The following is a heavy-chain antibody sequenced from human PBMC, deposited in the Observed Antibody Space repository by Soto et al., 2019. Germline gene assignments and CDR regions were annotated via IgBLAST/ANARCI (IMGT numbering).Heavy chain of an antibody. CDR1: GGSISSSSYY. Sequence: SENLYITSTVSGGSISSSSYYWGWIRQPPGKGLEWIGSIYYSGSTYYNPSLKSRVTISVDTSKNQFSLKLSSVTAADTAVYYCARGYEVLDYCGQRTPVIVSA. CDR3: ARGYEVLDY. D-gene: IGHD5-12*01. J-gene: IGHJ4*02. CDR2: IYYSGST. V-gene: IGHV4-39*01.